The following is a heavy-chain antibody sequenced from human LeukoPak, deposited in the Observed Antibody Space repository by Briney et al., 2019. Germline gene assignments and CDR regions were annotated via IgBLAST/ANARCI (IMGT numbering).Heavy chain of an antibody. CDR3: ARVAEAAAFDY. V-gene: IGHV3-21*01. Sequence: GGSLRLSCAASGFTFSSYSMNWVRQAPGEGLEWVSSISSSGRYTYYSDSVKGRFTISRDNAKNSLYLQMNSLRAEDTAVYYCARVAEAAAFDYWGQGTLVTVSS. CDR2: ISSSGRYT. D-gene: IGHD6-13*01. CDR1: GFTFSSYS. J-gene: IGHJ4*02.